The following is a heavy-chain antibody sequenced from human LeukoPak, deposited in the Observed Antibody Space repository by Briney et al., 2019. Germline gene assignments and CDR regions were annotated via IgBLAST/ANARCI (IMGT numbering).Heavy chain of an antibody. V-gene: IGHV3-30*18. CDR2: ISYDGSNQ. CDR3: AKGYGSGSYSTDY. D-gene: IGHD3-10*01. J-gene: IGHJ4*02. Sequence: PGRSLRLSCAASGFTFSNYGMHWVRQGPGKGLEWVAFISYDGSNQYYADSVKGRFTISRDNSKNTLYVQVNSLRPEDTSVYYCAKGYGSGSYSTDYWGQGTLVTVSS. CDR1: GFTFSNYG.